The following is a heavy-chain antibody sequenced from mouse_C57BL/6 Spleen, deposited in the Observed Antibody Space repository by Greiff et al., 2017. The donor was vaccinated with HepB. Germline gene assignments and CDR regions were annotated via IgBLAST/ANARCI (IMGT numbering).Heavy chain of an antibody. D-gene: IGHD4-1*01. CDR2: IRSKSNNYAT. V-gene: IGHV10-1*01. J-gene: IGHJ3*01. CDR1: GFSFNTYA. Sequence: EVHLVESGGGLVQPKGSLKLSCAASGFSFNTYAMNWVRQAPGKGLEWVARIRSKSNNYATYYADSVKDRFTISRDDSESMLYLQMNNLKTEDTAMYYCGRLTGTWFAYWGQGTLVTVSA. CDR3: GRLTGTWFAY.